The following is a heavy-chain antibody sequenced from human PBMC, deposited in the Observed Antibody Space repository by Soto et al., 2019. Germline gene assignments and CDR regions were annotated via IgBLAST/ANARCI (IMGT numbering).Heavy chain of an antibody. V-gene: IGHV3-33*01. D-gene: IGHD6-6*01. J-gene: IGHJ4*02. CDR3: ARGGEQLDATLLPLRR. Sequence: ESGGGVVQPGRSLRLSCAASGFTFSSYGMHWVRQAPGKGLEWVAVIWYDGSNKYYADSVKGRLTISRDNSKNTLYLQMTSVRAEVMAVYYCARGGEQLDATLLPLRRWGQGTLVTVAS. CDR1: GFTFSSYG. CDR2: IWYDGSNK.